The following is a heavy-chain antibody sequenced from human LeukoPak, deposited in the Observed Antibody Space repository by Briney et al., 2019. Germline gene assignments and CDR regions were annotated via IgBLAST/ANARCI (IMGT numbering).Heavy chain of an antibody. Sequence: GGSLRLSCAASGFTFSSYWMTWVRQAPGKGLEWVANIKRDGSEKHYVDSVKGRFTISRDNSKNTLYLQMNSLRAEDTAVYFCARDLYYGGKSPLSSWGQGTLVTVSS. V-gene: IGHV3-7*01. CDR3: ARDLYYGGKSPLSS. D-gene: IGHD4-23*01. CDR1: GFTFSSYW. CDR2: IKRDGSEK. J-gene: IGHJ4*02.